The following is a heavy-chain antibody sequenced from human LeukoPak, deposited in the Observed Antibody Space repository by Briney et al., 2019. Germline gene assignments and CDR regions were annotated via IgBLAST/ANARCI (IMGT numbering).Heavy chain of an antibody. CDR2: IYYSGTT. Sequence: PSETLSLTCTVSGGSISSHYWSWIRQPPGKGLEWIGYIYYSGTTSYNPSLESRVSMSLDTSKNQFSLKLNSVTAADTAVYYCARATYSGDTSYVFDYWGQGTLVSVSS. V-gene: IGHV4-59*11. CDR3: ARATYSGDTSYVFDY. J-gene: IGHJ4*02. CDR1: GGSISSHY. D-gene: IGHD1-26*01.